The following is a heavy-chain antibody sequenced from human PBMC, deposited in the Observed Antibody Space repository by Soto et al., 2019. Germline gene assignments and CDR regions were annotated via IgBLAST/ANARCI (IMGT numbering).Heavy chain of an antibody. CDR2: INAGNGNT. Sequence: ASVKVSCKASGYTFTSYAMHWVRQAPGQRLEWMGWINAGNGNTKYSQKFQGRVTITRDTSASTAYMELSSLRSEDTAVYYCASLSRRLRYFDWLSEFDYWGQGPLVTVSS. D-gene: IGHD3-9*01. V-gene: IGHV1-3*01. CDR1: GYTFTSYA. CDR3: ASLSRRLRYFDWLSEFDY. J-gene: IGHJ4*02.